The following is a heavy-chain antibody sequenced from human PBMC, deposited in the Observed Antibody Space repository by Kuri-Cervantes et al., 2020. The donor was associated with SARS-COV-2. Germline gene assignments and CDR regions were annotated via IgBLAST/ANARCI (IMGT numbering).Heavy chain of an antibody. J-gene: IGHJ2*01. V-gene: IGHV4-59*08. D-gene: IGHD6-19*01. CDR2: IYYSGST. Sequence: SETLSLTCTVSGGSISSYYWSWIRQPPGKGLEWIGYIYYSGSTNYNPSLKSRVTISVDTSKNQFSLKLSSVTAADTAVYYCARTYSSGRTVWYSDLWGRGTLVTVSS. CDR1: GGSISSYY. CDR3: ARTYSSGRTVWYSDL.